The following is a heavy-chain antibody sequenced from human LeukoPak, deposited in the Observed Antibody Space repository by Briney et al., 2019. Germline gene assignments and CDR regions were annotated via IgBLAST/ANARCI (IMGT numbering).Heavy chain of an antibody. D-gene: IGHD6-6*01. V-gene: IGHV3-21*01. CDR3: ARVGYSSSDY. CDR1: GENFSIYF. CDR2: ISSSSSYI. Sequence: ETLSLTCAVYGENFSIYFYSWIRQPPGKGLEWVSSISSSSSYIYYADSVKGRFTISRDNAKNSLYLQMNSLRAEDTAVYYCARVGYSSSDYWGQGTLVTVSS. J-gene: IGHJ4*02.